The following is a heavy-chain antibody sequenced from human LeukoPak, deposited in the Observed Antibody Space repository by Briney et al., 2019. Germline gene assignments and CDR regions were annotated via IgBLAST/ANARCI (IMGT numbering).Heavy chain of an antibody. CDR2: ISSTSTYI. D-gene: IGHD1-20*01. CDR1: GFSFSAYS. Sequence: GGSLRLSCAASGFSFSAYSMTWVRQAPGKGLEWVSSISSTSTYIYYADSLKGRFTISRDNSKNTLYLQMNSLRAEDTAVYYCAKAKARGINGNTHAFDYWGQGALVTVSS. J-gene: IGHJ4*02. CDR3: AKAKARGINGNTHAFDY. V-gene: IGHV3-21*04.